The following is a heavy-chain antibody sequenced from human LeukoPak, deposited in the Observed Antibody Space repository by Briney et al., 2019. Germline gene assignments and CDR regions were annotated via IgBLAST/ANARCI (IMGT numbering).Heavy chain of an antibody. V-gene: IGHV4-39*01. J-gene: IGHJ4*02. CDR2: ILYSGST. D-gene: IGHD2-15*01. Sequence: SETLSLTCTVSGGSIINSTYYWGWIRQPPGKGLEWIGSILYSGSTYYNPSLKSRVTISVDTSKNQISLKVTSVTAADTAIYYCSRLYSGTRPPDYWGQGTLVTVSS. CDR1: GGSIINSTYY. CDR3: SRLYSGTRPPDY.